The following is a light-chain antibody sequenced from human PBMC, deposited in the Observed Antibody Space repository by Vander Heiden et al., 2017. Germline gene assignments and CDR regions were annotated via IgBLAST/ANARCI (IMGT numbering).Light chain of an antibody. CDR2: GTS. J-gene: IGKJ3*01. V-gene: IGKV1-6*01. CDR3: LQDDKYPFT. CDR1: QDIGDE. Sequence: AIRITQSPSSLSASVGDRVAITCRASQDIGDELSWYQQRPGKAPKLLIYGTSVLHAGVPSRFSGRGSGTDFTLTISSLQPEDSGMYYCLQDDKYPFTFGPGTKVEI.